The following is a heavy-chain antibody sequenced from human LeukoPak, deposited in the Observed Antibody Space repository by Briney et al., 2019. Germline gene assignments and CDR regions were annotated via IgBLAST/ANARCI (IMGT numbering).Heavy chain of an antibody. CDR1: DYTFTSSG. CDR2: ISAYNGNT. D-gene: IGHD5-24*01. CDR3: ARVSLDGPPSFDF. J-gene: IGHJ4*02. Sequence: ASVKVSCKVSDYTFTSSGISWVRQAPGQGLERMGWISAYNGNTNYAQKLQGRVTMTTHTSTTTAYMELRSLTSDDTAVHYCARVSLDGPPSFDFWGQGTLVTVSS. V-gene: IGHV1-18*01.